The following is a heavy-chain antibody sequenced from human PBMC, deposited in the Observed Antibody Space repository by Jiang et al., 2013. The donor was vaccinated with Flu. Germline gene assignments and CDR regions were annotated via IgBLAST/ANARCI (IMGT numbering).Heavy chain of an antibody. CDR1: GFSLSTSGVG. CDR2: IYWNDDK. D-gene: IGHD3-3*01. Sequence: KPTQTLTLTCTFSGFSLSTSGVGVGWIRQPPGKALEWLALIYWNDDKRYSPSLKSRLTITKDTSKNQVVLTMTNMDPVDTATYYCAHRQNTIFGVVIESPFDYWGQGTLVTVSS. J-gene: IGHJ4*02. V-gene: IGHV2-5*01. CDR3: AHRQNTIFGVVIESPFDY.